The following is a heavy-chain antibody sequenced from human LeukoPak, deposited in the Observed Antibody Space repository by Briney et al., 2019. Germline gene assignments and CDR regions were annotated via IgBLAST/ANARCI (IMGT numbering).Heavy chain of an antibody. J-gene: IGHJ4*02. V-gene: IGHV1-3*03. D-gene: IGHD6-13*01. CDR3: ARGSSSWYTPFDY. Sequence: ASAKVSCKASGYTFTSYAMHWVRQAPGQRLEWMGWINAGNGNTKYSQEFQGRVTITRDTSASTAYMELSSLRSEDTAVYYCARGSSSWYTPFDYWGQGTLVTVSS. CDR2: INAGNGNT. CDR1: GYTFTSYA.